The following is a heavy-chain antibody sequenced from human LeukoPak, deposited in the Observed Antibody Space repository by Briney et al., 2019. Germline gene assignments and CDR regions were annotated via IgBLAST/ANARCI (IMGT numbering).Heavy chain of an antibody. Sequence: PGGSLRLSCAASGFTFSSYGMHWVRQAPGKGLEWVAFIRYDGSNKYYADSVKGRFTISRDNSKNTLYLQMNSLRVEDTAVYYCAKDPYGSGTGGIDYWGQGTLVTVSS. J-gene: IGHJ4*02. CDR1: GFTFSSYG. CDR2: IRYDGSNK. D-gene: IGHD3-10*01. V-gene: IGHV3-30*02. CDR3: AKDPYGSGTGGIDY.